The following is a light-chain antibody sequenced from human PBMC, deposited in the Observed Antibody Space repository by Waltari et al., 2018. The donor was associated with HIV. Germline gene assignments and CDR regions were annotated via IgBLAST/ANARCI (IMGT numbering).Light chain of an antibody. Sequence: QSVLTQPPSVSAAPGQKVTISSSGSSSNIGNNYVSWYQQLPRAAPKLLIYDNTKRPSGIPERFSGSKSATSATLGITGLQTGDEADYYCGTWDSSLSAVVFGGGTKLTVL. CDR2: DNT. CDR1: SSNIGNNY. J-gene: IGLJ2*01. V-gene: IGLV1-51*01. CDR3: GTWDSSLSAVV.